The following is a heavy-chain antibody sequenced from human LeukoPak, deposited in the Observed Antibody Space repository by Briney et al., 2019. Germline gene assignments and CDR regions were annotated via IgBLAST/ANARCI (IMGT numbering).Heavy chain of an antibody. D-gene: IGHD1-20*01. J-gene: IGHJ6*02. CDR1: GFTFSDYY. Sequence: GGSLRLSCAASGFTFSDYYINWIRQAPGKGLEWVSHISSSGRLMQYADSVKGRFTITRDNAQNFMSLQMNSLKPEDTAVYYCARDTNNGLDVWGRGTTVTVPS. CDR2: ISSSGRLM. CDR3: ARDTNNGLDV. V-gene: IGHV3-11*01.